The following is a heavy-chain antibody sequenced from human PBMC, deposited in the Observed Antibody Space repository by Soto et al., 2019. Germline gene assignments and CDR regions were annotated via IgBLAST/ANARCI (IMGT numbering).Heavy chain of an antibody. CDR1: GGTFSSYT. CDR2: VIPILGIA. D-gene: IGHD3-16*01. J-gene: IGHJ4*02. Sequence: SVKVSCKASGGTFSSYTISWVRQAPGQGLEWMGRVIPILGIANYAQKFQGRVTITADKSTSTAYMELSSLRSEDTAVYYCAGGSPALKYFDYWGQGTLVTVSS. CDR3: AGGSPALKYFDY. V-gene: IGHV1-69*02.